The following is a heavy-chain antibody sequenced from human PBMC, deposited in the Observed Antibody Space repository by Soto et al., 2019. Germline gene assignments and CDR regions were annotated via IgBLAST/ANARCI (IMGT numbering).Heavy chain of an antibody. J-gene: IGHJ4*02. CDR1: GYTFPSYD. CDR2: MNPNSGNT. V-gene: IGHV1-8*01. Sequence: QVQLVQSGAEVKKPGASVKVSCKASGYTFPSYDINWVRQATGQGLEWMGWMNPNSGNTGYAQKFPGRGTITRNTSLSTAYMELSSLRSEDTAVYYCARASNYCSGGSCSRVFDYWGPGTLVTVSS. CDR3: ARASNYCSGGSCSRVFDY. D-gene: IGHD2-15*01.